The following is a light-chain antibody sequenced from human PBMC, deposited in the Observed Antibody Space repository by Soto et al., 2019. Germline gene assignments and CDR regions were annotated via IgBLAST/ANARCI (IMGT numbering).Light chain of an antibody. J-gene: IGKJ1*01. CDR1: QSVSNDY. CDR2: DSS. Sequence: EIVMAQSPATLSVSPGERTTLSCSASQSVSNDYVAWVQQKPGQTPRLLMYDSSRRAPGVPHRFSGSGSGTEFTLTISRVEPDDFGVYYCQQYDMSPQTFGLGTKVDI. V-gene: IGKV3-20*01. CDR3: QQYDMSPQT.